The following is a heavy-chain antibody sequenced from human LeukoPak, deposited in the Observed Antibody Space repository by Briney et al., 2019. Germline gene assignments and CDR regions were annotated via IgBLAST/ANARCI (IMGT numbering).Heavy chain of an antibody. D-gene: IGHD3-22*01. CDR1: GFTFSSYS. Sequence: GGSLRLSCAASGFTFSSYSMNWVRQAPGKGLEWVSSISSSSRYIYYADSVKGRFTISRDNAMNSLYLQMNSLRAEDTAVYYCARRRSSGYLDYWGQGTLVTVSS. J-gene: IGHJ4*02. V-gene: IGHV3-21*01. CDR2: ISSSSRYI. CDR3: ARRRSSGYLDY.